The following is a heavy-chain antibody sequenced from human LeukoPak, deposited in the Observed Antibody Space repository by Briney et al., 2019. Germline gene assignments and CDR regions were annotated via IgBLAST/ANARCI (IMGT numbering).Heavy chain of an antibody. CDR2: IYTSGST. J-gene: IGHJ6*03. CDR3: ARLYSRFYYYYMDV. V-gene: IGHV4-4*07. D-gene: IGHD6-13*01. CDR1: GGSISSYY. Sequence: SETLSLTCTVSGGSISSYYWSWIRQPAGKGLEWIGRIYTSGSTNYNPSLKSRVTMSVDTSKSQFSLRLSSVTAADTAVYYCARLYSRFYYYYMDVWGKGTTVTVSS.